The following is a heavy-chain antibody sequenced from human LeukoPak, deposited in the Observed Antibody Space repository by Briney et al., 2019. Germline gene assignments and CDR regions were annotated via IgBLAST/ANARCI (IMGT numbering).Heavy chain of an antibody. D-gene: IGHD2/OR15-2a*01. CDR1: GGSIGSYY. J-gene: IGHJ4*02. Sequence: SETLSLTCTVSGGSIGSYYWNWIRQPPGKGLEWIGYIFYSGNTNYNPSLKSRVSISVDTSKNQFSLKLTSVTAADTAVYYCARGHDYLLDYWGQGTLVTVSS. V-gene: IGHV4-59*08. CDR3: ARGHDYLLDY. CDR2: IFYSGNT.